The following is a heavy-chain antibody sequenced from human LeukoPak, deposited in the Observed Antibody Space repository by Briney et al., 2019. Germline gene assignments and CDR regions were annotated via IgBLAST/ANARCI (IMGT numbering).Heavy chain of an antibody. CDR2: ITGSGGTT. CDR1: GFTFNSYA. CDR3: AKSGTPSIQDAFDI. V-gene: IGHV3-23*01. J-gene: IGHJ3*02. Sequence: GGSLRLSCGASGFTFNSYAMSWVRQAPEKGLEWVSAITGSGGTTYYADSVKGRFTLSRDNSKNTLYLQMNSLRAEDTAVYYCAKSGTPSIQDAFDIWGQGTMVTIS. D-gene: IGHD1-26*01.